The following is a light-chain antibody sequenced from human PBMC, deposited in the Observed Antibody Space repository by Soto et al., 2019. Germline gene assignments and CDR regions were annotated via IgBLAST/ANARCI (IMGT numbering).Light chain of an antibody. J-gene: IGLJ1*01. CDR3: TSHAGSNKYF. CDR2: EVS. CDR1: SSDVGGYNY. V-gene: IGLV2-8*01. Sequence: QSALTQPPSASGSPGQSVTISCTGTSSDVGGYNYVSWYQQHPGKAPKLIISEVSKRPSGVPDRFSGSKSGNTASLTVSGLQAEDEADYYCTSHAGSNKYFFGTGTKVTVL.